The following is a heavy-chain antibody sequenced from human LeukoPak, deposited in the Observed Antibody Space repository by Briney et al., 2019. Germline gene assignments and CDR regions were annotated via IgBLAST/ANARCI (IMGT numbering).Heavy chain of an antibody. V-gene: IGHV4-4*09. CDR3: ARVRPGALFDN. Sequence: PSETLSLTCTVSGGSISSYYWSWIRQPPGKGLEWIGYIYTSGSTNYNPSLKSRVTISVDTSKNQFSLKLSSVTAADTAVYYCARVRPGALFDNWGQGTLVTVSS. CDR1: GGSISSYY. CDR2: IYTSGST. J-gene: IGHJ4*02. D-gene: IGHD2-8*02.